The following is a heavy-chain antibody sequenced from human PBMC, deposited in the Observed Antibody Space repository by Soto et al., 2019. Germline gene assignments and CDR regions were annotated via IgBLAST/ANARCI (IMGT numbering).Heavy chain of an antibody. CDR3: ARHVLKSGGYFDL. D-gene: IGHD1-26*01. Sequence: QVRLQESGPGLVKPSETLSLTCTVSGGSISSYYWSWIRQPPGKGLEWIGYIYYSGSTNYNPSLKSRVTISVDTSKNQFSLKLSSVTAADTAVYYCARHVLKSGGYFDLWGRGTLVTVSS. CDR2: IYYSGST. V-gene: IGHV4-59*08. CDR1: GGSISSYY. J-gene: IGHJ2*01.